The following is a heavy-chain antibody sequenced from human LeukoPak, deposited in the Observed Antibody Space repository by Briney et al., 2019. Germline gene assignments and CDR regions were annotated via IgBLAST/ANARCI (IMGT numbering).Heavy chain of an antibody. V-gene: IGHV3-23*01. CDR2: ISGSGGST. J-gene: IGHJ6*03. D-gene: IGHD3-3*01. CDR1: GFTFSSDA. CDR3: AKDRDYDFWSGQKYYMDV. Sequence: GGSLRLSCAASGFTFSSDAMSWVRQAPGKGLEWVSAISGSGGSTYYADSVKGRFTISRDNSKNTLYLQTNSLRAEDTAVYYCAKDRDYDFWSGQKYYMDVWVKGTTVTVSS.